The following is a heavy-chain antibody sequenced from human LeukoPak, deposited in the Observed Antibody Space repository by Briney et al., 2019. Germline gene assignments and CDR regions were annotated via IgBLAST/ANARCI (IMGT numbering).Heavy chain of an antibody. CDR2: IYYSGST. Sequence: PSETLSLTCTVSGGSISSYYWSWIRQPPGKGLEWIGYIYYSGSTYYNPSLKSRVTISVDTSKNQFSLKLSSVTAADTAVYYCARQYGSGSYLNYYYYMDVWGKGTTVTVSS. CDR3: ARQYGSGSYLNYYYYMDV. CDR1: GGSISSYY. J-gene: IGHJ6*03. D-gene: IGHD3-10*01. V-gene: IGHV4-59*08.